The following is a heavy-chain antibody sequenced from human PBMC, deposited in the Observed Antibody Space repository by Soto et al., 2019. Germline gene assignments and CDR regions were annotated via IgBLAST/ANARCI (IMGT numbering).Heavy chain of an antibody. J-gene: IGHJ4*02. D-gene: IGHD6-13*01. Sequence: PGGSLSLSCAASGFTFRSYAMHWVLQAPGKGLEWVAVISYDGSNKYYADSVKGRFTISRDNSKNTLYLQMNSLRAEDTAVYYCARDSDAAGLDYWGQGTLVTVSS. CDR1: GFTFRSYA. CDR3: ARDSDAAGLDY. V-gene: IGHV3-30-3*01. CDR2: ISYDGSNK.